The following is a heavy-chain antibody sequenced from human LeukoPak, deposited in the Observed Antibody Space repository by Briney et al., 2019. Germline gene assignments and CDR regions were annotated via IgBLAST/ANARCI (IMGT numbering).Heavy chain of an antibody. CDR3: ARALRDDSSGNYYFDY. J-gene: IGHJ4*02. CDR1: GGSISSSSYY. CDR2: IYYSGST. Sequence: SETLSLTCTVSGGSISSSSYYWGWIRQPPGKGLEWIGSIYYSGSTYYNPSLKSRVTILVDTSKNQFSLKLRSVTAANTAVYYCARALRDDSSGNYYFDYWGQKTLVTVSS. V-gene: IGHV4-39*07. D-gene: IGHD3-22*01.